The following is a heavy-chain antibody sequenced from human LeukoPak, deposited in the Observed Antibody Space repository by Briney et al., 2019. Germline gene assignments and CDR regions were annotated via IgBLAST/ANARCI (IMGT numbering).Heavy chain of an antibody. V-gene: IGHV3-30*04. Sequence: GGSLRLSCAASGFTFSSYAMHWVRQAPGKGREGGAVISYDGSNKYYADSVKGRFTISRDNSKNTLYLQMNSLRAEDTAVYYCARDNSVRDEAWWFNRWGQGTLVTVSS. CDR1: GFTFSSYA. D-gene: IGHD5-24*01. J-gene: IGHJ5*02. CDR3: ARDNSVRDEAWWFNR. CDR2: ISYDGSNK.